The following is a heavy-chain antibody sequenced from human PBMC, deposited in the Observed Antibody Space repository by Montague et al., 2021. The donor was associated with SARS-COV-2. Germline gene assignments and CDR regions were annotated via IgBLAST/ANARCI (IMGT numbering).Heavy chain of an antibody. V-gene: IGHV4-31*03. D-gene: IGHD5-18*01. Sequence: TLSLTCSVSGDPISRAGYFWTWIRHHPTEGLEWIGYVYYTGSTDYNPSLKSRVSMSIDTSRNQFSLKMSSVTAADTAVYYCARDRYGHFDYLGQGTLVTVSS. J-gene: IGHJ4*02. CDR1: GDPISRAGYF. CDR2: VYYTGST. CDR3: ARDRYGHFDY.